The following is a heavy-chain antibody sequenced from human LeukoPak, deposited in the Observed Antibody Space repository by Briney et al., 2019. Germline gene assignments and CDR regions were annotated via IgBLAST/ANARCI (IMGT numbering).Heavy chain of an antibody. J-gene: IGHJ5*02. D-gene: IGHD2-2*01. CDR2: MNPDSGNT. Sequence: ASVKVSCKTSGYTFTNYDINWVRQATGQGLEWMGWMNPDSGNTGYTQKFQGRVTMTRNTSISTAYMELSSLRSEDTAVYYCARPHCSSTDCHPPEWFDPWGQGTLVTVSS. CDR1: GYTFTNYD. CDR3: ARPHCSSTDCHPPEWFDP. V-gene: IGHV1-8*01.